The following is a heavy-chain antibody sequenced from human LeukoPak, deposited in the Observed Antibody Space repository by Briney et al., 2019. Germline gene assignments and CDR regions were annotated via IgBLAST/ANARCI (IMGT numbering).Heavy chain of an antibody. CDR1: GFTFSDYY. D-gene: IGHD3-22*01. Sequence: PGGSLRLSCAASGFTFSDYYMSWIRQAPGKGLEWDSYISSSGSTIEYADSVKGRFTISRDNAKNSLYLQMNSLRAEDTAVYYCARDPYYYNSSFGAFDIWGQGTMVTVSS. CDR2: ISSSGSTI. CDR3: ARDPYYYNSSFGAFDI. V-gene: IGHV3-11*04. J-gene: IGHJ3*02.